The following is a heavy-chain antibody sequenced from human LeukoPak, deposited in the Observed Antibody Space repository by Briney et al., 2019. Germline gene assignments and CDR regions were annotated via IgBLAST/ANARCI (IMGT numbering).Heavy chain of an antibody. Sequence: PSETLSLTCSVSGYSISSGYYWGWIRQPPGKGLGGSGSMYHSGSTYYNLSLKSRVTLSVDTSKHQFSLKLSSVTAADTAVYYCARDGRIRFPVTNWFDHWGQGTLVIVSS. D-gene: IGHD3-3*01. V-gene: IGHV4-38-2*02. J-gene: IGHJ5*02. CDR3: ARDGRIRFPVTNWFDH. CDR2: MYHSGST. CDR1: GYSISSGYY.